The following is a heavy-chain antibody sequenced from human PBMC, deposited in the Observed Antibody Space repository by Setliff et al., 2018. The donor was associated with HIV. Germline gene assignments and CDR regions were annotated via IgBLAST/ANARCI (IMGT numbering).Heavy chain of an antibody. Sequence: HPGGSLRLSCAASGFTFSSYWMSWVRQAPGKGLEWVANINPDGNERYYMESVQGRFTISRDNIQNSLLLQMNSLTADDAAVYYCARVRTSTGAQYWGQGTLVTVSS. CDR3: ARVRTSTGAQY. CDR2: INPDGNER. D-gene: IGHD1-1*01. J-gene: IGHJ4*02. CDR1: GFTFSSYW. V-gene: IGHV3-7*03.